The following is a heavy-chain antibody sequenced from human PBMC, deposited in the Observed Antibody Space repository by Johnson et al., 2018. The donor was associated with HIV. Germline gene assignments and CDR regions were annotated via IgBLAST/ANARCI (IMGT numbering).Heavy chain of an antibody. Sequence: VQLVESGGGVVQPGGSLRLSCAASGFTVSSTYMSWVRHAPGKGLERVSVIYGGGSTYYADSVKGRFTITRDNSKNTLYLQMNSLRAEDTAVYYCARAGSSSDDAFDIWGQGTMVTVSS. CDR3: ARAGSSSDDAFDI. CDR1: GFTVSSTY. V-gene: IGHV3-66*01. CDR2: IYGGGST. D-gene: IGHD6-6*01. J-gene: IGHJ3*02.